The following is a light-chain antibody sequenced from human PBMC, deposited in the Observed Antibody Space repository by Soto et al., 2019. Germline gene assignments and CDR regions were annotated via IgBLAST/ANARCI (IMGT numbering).Light chain of an antibody. CDR1: QSVSRN. CDR3: QHYRDWPPET. V-gene: IGKV3-15*01. Sequence: EVVLTQSPATLSVSPGDRATLSCRASQSVSRNLAWYQQKPGQAPRLLIYGASTRATGVPARFSGSGSATEFTLAIISLQSEDAAVYYCQHYRDWPPETFGQGTKLEI. J-gene: IGKJ2*01. CDR2: GAS.